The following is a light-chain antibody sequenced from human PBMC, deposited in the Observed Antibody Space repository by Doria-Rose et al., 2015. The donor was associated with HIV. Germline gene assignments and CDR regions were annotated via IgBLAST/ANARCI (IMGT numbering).Light chain of an antibody. CDR2: AAS. CDR3: QQLDTYPRT. CDR1: QDISSY. V-gene: IGKV1-9*01. Sequence: LSASVGDRVTITCRASQDISSYLAWYQQKPGKAPKLLIYAASALQTGVPSRFSGSGSGTEFTLTITSLQPEDFATYYCQQLDTYPRTFGQGSKLGIK. J-gene: IGKJ2*02.